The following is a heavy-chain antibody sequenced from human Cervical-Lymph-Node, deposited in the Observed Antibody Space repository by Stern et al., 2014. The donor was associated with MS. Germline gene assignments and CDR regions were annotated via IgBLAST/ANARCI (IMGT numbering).Heavy chain of an antibody. D-gene: IGHD5-18*01. V-gene: IGHV5-51*01. CDR1: GYSFTNYW. J-gene: IGHJ4*02. Sequence: VQLVQSGAEVKKPGESLKISCKGSGYSFTNYWIAWVRQMPGKGLQSMGMIYPDASDIRYSPSFQGQVTISADKSINTAYVQWSSLEASDTAIYYCARVDTLKPFDYWGQGTLVTVSS. CDR3: ARVDTLKPFDY. CDR2: IYPDASDI.